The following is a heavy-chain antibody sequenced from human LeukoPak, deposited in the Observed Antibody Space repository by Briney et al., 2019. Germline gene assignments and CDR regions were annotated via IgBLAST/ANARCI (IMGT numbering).Heavy chain of an antibody. CDR3: ARPYYYDSRIDP. CDR1: GGSISSGDYY. D-gene: IGHD3-22*01. V-gene: IGHV4-30-4*01. J-gene: IGHJ5*02. Sequence: SQTPSLTCTVSGGSISSGDYYWSWIRQPPGKGLEWIAYMYYSGSTYYNPSLKSRVTMSADTSKNQLSLKLSSVTAADTAVYYCARPYYYDSRIDPWGQGILVTVSS. CDR2: MYYSGST.